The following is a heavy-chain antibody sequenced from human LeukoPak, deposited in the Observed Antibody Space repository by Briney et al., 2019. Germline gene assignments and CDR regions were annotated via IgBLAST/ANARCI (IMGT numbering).Heavy chain of an antibody. Sequence: GGSLRLSCAASGFTFSSYAMSWVRQAPGKGLEWVSTISGSGGSTYYADSVKGRFTISRDNSKNTLYLQMNSLRAEDTAVYYCAKEGGDGYIAYYFDYWGQGTLVTVSS. J-gene: IGHJ4*02. V-gene: IGHV3-23*01. CDR1: GFTFSSYA. CDR2: ISGSGGST. CDR3: AKEGGDGYIAYYFDY. D-gene: IGHD5-24*01.